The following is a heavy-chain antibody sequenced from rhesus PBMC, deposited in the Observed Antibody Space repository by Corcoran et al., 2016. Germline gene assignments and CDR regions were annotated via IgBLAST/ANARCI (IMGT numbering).Heavy chain of an antibody. CDR2: IPIGGTT. J-gene: IGHJ5-1*01. Sequence: QVQLQQWGEGLVKPSETLSLTCAVYGGSISIHYWSWIRQPPGKGLEWIGRIPIGGTTNYNPSLTSRVTISIDTSKNQVYLKLSSVTAADTAVYYCAKDGMFGWCDVWGPGVLITVSS. CDR1: GGSISIHY. D-gene: IGHD1-32*01. V-gene: IGHV4-147*01. CDR3: AKDGMFGWCDV.